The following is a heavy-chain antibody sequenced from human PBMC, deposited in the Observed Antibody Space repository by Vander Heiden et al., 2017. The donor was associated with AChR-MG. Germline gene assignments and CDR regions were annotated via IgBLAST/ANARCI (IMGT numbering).Heavy chain of an antibody. J-gene: IGHJ2*01. Sequence: EVQLEESGGGLVQRGGSLRLSCAASGFTFSHYWMSWVRQAPGKGLEWVANIKPDGRDKYYVDSVKGRFTISRDNAKNSLYVKINSLRVEDTAVYYCAREANWAFDLWGRGTLVTVSS. V-gene: IGHV3-7*03. CDR2: IKPDGRDK. CDR3: AREANWAFDL. CDR1: GFTFSHYW.